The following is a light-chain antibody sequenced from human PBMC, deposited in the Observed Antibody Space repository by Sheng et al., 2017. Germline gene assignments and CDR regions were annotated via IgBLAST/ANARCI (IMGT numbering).Light chain of an antibody. CDR3: CSYAGSRSFV. Sequence: QSALTQPASVSGSPGQSITISCTGTSSDVGSHYLVSWYQQHPGKAPKLMIYDVSKRPSGVSDRFSGSKSGNTVSLTISGLQAEDEADYYCCSYAGSRSFVFGSGTNVSVL. CDR1: SSDVGSHYL. V-gene: IGLV2-23*02. J-gene: IGLJ1*01. CDR2: DVS.